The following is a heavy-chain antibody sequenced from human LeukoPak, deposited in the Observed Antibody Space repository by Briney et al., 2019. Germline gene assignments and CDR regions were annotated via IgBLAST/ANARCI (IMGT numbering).Heavy chain of an antibody. V-gene: IGHV4-59*12. CDR2: IYYSGST. CDR1: GGSISSYY. D-gene: IGHD3-16*02. Sequence: SETLSLTCTVSGGSISSYYWSWIRQPPGKGLEWIGYIYYSGSTNYNPSLKSRVTISVDTSKNQFSLKLSSVTAADTAVYYCARIPPPDYDYVWGSYRYKDGYYFDYWGQGTLVTVSS. CDR3: ARIPPPDYDYVWGSYRYKDGYYFDY. J-gene: IGHJ4*02.